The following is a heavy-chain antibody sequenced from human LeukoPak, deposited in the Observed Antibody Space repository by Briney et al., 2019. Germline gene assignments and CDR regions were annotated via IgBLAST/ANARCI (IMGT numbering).Heavy chain of an antibody. V-gene: IGHV3-7*01. J-gene: IGHJ6*03. CDR2: IKQDGSEK. CDR3: ARLVYQLLQGRYCYDSYYMDV. CDR1: GCTFSSYW. Sequence: PGGSLRLSCAASGCTFSSYWMSWVRQAPGKGLEWVANIKQDGSEKYYVDSVKGRFTISTDHAKNSLYLQMSSLRAEDSAVYYCARLVYQLLQGRYCYDSYYMDVWGKGTPVTVSS. D-gene: IGHD2-2*01.